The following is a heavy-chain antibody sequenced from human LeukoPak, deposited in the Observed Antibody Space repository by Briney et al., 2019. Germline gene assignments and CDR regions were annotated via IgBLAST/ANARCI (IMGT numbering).Heavy chain of an antibody. CDR2: VYHSESP. D-gene: IGHD5-12*01. CDR1: GFSLTSGYY. CDR3: GRLDGGYDRDI. Sequence: SETLSLTCDVLGFSLTSGYYWGWIRQPPGKGLEWIGHVYHSESPYYNPSLKSRVTISIDRSKDHLYLRLNSVTAADTAVYYCGRLDGGYDRDIWGQGTLVTVS. J-gene: IGHJ4*02. V-gene: IGHV4-38-2*01.